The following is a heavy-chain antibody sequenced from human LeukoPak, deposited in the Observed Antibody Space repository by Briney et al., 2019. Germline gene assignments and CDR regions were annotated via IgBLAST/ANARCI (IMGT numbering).Heavy chain of an antibody. CDR1: GGSFSGYY. Sequence: PSETLSLTCAVYGGSFSGYYWSWIRQPPGKGLEWIGEINHSGSTNYNPSLKSRVTISVDTSKNQFSLKLSSVTAADTAVYHCARGYDILTGYYTGPGYYYMDVWGKGTTVTVSS. J-gene: IGHJ6*03. D-gene: IGHD3-9*01. V-gene: IGHV4-34*01. CDR3: ARGYDILTGYYTGPGYYYMDV. CDR2: INHSGST.